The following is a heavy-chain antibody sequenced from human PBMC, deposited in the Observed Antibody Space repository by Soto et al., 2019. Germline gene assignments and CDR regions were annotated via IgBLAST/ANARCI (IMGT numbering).Heavy chain of an antibody. CDR3: ARGDPKKGPHDY. Sequence: PSETLSLTCPVSGGSISTYYLSWIRQPPGKGLEWIAYIYDSGSTNYNPSLKSRVTISVDTSKNQFSLKLNSVTAADTAVYYCARGDPKKGPHDYWGQGTLVTVSS. CDR1: GGSISTYY. CDR2: IYDSGST. J-gene: IGHJ4*02. V-gene: IGHV4-59*01.